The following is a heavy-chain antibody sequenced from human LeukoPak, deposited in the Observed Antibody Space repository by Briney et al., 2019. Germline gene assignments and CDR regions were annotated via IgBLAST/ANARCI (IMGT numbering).Heavy chain of an antibody. Sequence: SETLSLTCAIYGGSFSGYYWSWIRQPPGKGLEWIGEINHSGSTNYNPSLKSRVTISVDTSKNQFSLKLSSVTAADTAVYYCARVGSYDYVWGSYRATRLYYFDYWGQGTLVTVSS. J-gene: IGHJ4*02. V-gene: IGHV4-34*01. D-gene: IGHD3-16*01. CDR1: GGSFSGYY. CDR3: ARVGSYDYVWGSYRATRLYYFDY. CDR2: INHSGST.